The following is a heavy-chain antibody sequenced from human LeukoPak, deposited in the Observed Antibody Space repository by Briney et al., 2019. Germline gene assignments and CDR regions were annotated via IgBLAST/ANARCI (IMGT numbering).Heavy chain of an antibody. V-gene: IGHV3-74*01. D-gene: IGHD5-24*01. CDR3: AREGWLQRELNFDY. CDR2: INSDGSST. CDR1: GFTFSDYY. J-gene: IGHJ4*02. Sequence: GSLRLSCAASGFTFSDYYMSWIRQAPGKGLVWVSRINSDGSSTSYADSVKGRFTISRDNAKNTLYLQMNSLRAEDTAVYYCAREGWLQRELNFDYWGQGTLVTVSS.